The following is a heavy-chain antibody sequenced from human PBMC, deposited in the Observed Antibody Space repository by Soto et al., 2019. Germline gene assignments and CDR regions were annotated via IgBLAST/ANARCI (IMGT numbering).Heavy chain of an antibody. CDR1: GGTFSSYA. CDR2: ITPIFDTT. J-gene: IGHJ2*01. CDR3: GSEFAVGCGSSPF. V-gene: IGHV1-69*05. Sequence: GASVKVSCKASGGTFSSYAISWVRQAPGQGLEWMGGITPIFDTTIYAQNFQGRVTMTRDKSTSTLYLELSSLSSEDTAVYYCGSEFAVGCGSSPFWG. D-gene: IGHD6-6*01.